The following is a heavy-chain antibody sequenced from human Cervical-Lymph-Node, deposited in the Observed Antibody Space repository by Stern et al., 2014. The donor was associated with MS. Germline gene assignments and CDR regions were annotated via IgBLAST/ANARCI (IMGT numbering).Heavy chain of an antibody. CDR2: IIHILDTT. CDR3: AREKSDCSGGSCFSSLDY. J-gene: IGHJ4*02. D-gene: IGHD2-15*01. CDR1: GGTFSTHA. V-gene: IGHV1-69*11. Sequence: VQLVESGAEVRKPGSSVKVSCRSSGGTFSTHAISWVRQAPGQGLERLGRIIHILDTTDYAQRFQGRLTIDADESTDTAYMELRSLTPDDTAVYYCAREKSDCSGGSCFSSLDYWGQGTLVTVSS.